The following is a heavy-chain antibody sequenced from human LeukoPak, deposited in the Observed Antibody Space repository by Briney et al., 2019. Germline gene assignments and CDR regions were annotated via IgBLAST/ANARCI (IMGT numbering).Heavy chain of an antibody. CDR1: GYTFSGHY. J-gene: IGHJ4*02. CDR2: MNANSGGT. V-gene: IGHV1-2*02. CDR3: ARLNGDREFDY. D-gene: IGHD7-27*01. Sequence: ASVKVSCKASGYTFSGHYMHWVRQAPGQGLEWMGWMNANSGGTRSVKKFQGRVTMTRDTSISTAYMEVSSLRSDDTAMYYCARLNGDREFDYWGQGTLLTVSS.